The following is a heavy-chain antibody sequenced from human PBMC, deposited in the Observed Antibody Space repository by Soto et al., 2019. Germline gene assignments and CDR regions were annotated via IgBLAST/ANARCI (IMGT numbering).Heavy chain of an antibody. Sequence: QVQLQESGPGLVKPSETLSLTCTVSGGSISSYYWSWIRQPPGKGLEWIGYISYSGSTIYNPSLKSRVTISVDMSKNQFSLKLSSVTAADTAVYYCARAPETATITDLWGQGTLVTVSS. CDR2: ISYSGST. V-gene: IGHV4-59*01. CDR3: ARAPETATITDL. D-gene: IGHD5-12*01. CDR1: GGSISSYY. J-gene: IGHJ5*02.